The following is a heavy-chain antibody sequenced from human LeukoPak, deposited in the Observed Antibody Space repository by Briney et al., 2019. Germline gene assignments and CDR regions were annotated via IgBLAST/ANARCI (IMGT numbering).Heavy chain of an antibody. CDR3: AKATGAAAGTMDY. CDR2: ISSSSSYI. CDR1: GFTFSSYS. Sequence: GGSLRLSCAASGFTFSSYSMNWVRQAPGKGLEWVSSISSSSSYIYYADSVKGRFTISRDNAKNSLYLQMNSLRAEDTAVYYCAKATGAAAGTMDYWGQGTLVTVSS. J-gene: IGHJ4*02. D-gene: IGHD6-13*01. V-gene: IGHV3-21*01.